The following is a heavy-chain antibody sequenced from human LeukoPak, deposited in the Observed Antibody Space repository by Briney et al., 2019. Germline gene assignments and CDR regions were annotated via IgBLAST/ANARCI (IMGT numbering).Heavy chain of an antibody. V-gene: IGHV4-34*01. CDR3: ARLYGSGSYYNY. D-gene: IGHD3-10*01. CDR2: INHSGST. CDR1: GGSFSGYY. Sequence: SETLSLTCAVYGGSFSGYYWSWIRQPPGKGLEWIGEINHSGSTNYNPSLKSRVTISVDTSNNQFSLKLSSVTAADTAVYYCARLYGSGSYYNYWGQGTLVTVSS. J-gene: IGHJ4*02.